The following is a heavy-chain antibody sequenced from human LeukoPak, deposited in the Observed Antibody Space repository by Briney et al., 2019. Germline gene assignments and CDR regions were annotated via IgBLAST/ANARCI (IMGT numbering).Heavy chain of an antibody. Sequence: SGPTLVNPTQALTLTCTFSGFSLSTSGMCVSWIRQPPGKALEWLARIDWDDDKYYSTSLKTRLTISKDTSKNQVVLTMTNMDPVDTATYYCARMYYYDSSGYPDYWGQGTLVTVSS. V-gene: IGHV2-70*11. CDR2: IDWDDDK. D-gene: IGHD3-22*01. CDR1: GFSLSTSGMC. J-gene: IGHJ4*02. CDR3: ARMYYYDSSGYPDY.